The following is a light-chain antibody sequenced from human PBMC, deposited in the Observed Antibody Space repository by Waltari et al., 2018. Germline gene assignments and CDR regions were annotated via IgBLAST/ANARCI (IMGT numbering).Light chain of an antibody. Sequence: QSVLTQAPSVSAAPGQTVPISCSGTTPNLGNHYVSWYQQLPGAAPKIVIYEDNRRPSGIPDRFSGSKSGASATLGITGLQTGDEADYYCGSWDSSLGIGVLGGGTRLTVL. CDR2: EDN. CDR3: GSWDSSLGIGV. V-gene: IGLV1-51*01. CDR1: TPNLGNHY. J-gene: IGLJ3*02.